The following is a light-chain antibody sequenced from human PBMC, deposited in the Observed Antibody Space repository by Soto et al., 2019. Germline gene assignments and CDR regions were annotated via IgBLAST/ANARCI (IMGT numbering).Light chain of an antibody. J-gene: IGLJ2*01. CDR1: SSDVGEENY. V-gene: IGLV2-8*01. CDR2: EVS. Sequence: QSALTQPPSASGSPGQSDTITCSGTSSDVGEENYVSWYQQHPGKVPKLILYEVSKRPSGVPDRFSCTRSGNTASLTVSGLQAEDEADYYCSSFAGSPVVFGGGTQLTVL. CDR3: SSFAGSPVV.